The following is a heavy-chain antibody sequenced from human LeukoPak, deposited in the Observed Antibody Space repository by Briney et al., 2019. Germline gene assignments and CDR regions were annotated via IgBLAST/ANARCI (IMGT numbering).Heavy chain of an antibody. J-gene: IGHJ6*03. CDR3: ARQIPFYDYWSGHPRAYYYLDV. CDR2: INYSGNT. CDR1: NGSINTDGHY. D-gene: IGHD3-3*01. V-gene: IGHV4-39*01. Sequence: SETLSLTCSVSNGSINTDGHYWAWIRQPPGKGLEWIGSINYSGNTYYHPSLKSRVTLSVDTSRNQFSLNLSSVTAADRALFYCARQIPFYDYWSGHPRAYYYLDVWGKGTTVTVSS.